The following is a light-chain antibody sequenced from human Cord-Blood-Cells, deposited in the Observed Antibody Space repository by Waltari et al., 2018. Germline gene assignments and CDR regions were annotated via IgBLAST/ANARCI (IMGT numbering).Light chain of an antibody. Sequence: QSALTQPASVSGSPGQSITISCTGTSSDVGSYNLFSCYQQHPGKAPKLMIYEGSKRPSGVSNRFYGSKSGNTASLTISGLQAEDEADYYCCSYAGSSTWVFGGGTKLTVL. V-gene: IGLV2-23*01. CDR2: EGS. CDR1: SSDVGSYNL. J-gene: IGLJ3*02. CDR3: CSYAGSSTWV.